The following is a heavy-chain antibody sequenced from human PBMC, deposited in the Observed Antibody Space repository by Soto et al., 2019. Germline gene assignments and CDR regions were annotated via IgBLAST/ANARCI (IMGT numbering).Heavy chain of an antibody. V-gene: IGHV3-11*05. CDR2: ISSSSSYT. CDR3: ARGDPPLGFGE. CDR1: GFTFSDYY. J-gene: IGHJ6*02. D-gene: IGHD3-10*01. Sequence: QVQLVESGGGLVKPGGSLRLSCAASGFTFSDYYMSRIRQAPGKGREWVSYISSSSSYTNYADSVKGRFTISRDNAKNSLYREMSSLRAEETVVDCCARGDPPLGFGEGGQGTTVTVSS.